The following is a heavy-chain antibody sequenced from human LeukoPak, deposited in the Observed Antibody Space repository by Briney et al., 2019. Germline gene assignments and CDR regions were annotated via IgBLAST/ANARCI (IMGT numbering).Heavy chain of an antibody. J-gene: IGHJ3*02. CDR2: IIPIFGTA. V-gene: IGHV1-69*13. D-gene: IGHD3-22*01. CDR1: GGTFSSYA. CDR3: ASPYDYYDSSGPDAFDI. Sequence: ASVKVSCKASGGTFSSYAISWVRQAPGQGLEWMGGIIPIFGTANYAQKFQGRVTITADESTSTAYVELSSLRSEDTAVYYCASPYDYYDSSGPDAFDIWGQGTMVTVSS.